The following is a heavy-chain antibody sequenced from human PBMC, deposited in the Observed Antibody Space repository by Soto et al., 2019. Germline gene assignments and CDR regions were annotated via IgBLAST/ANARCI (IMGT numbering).Heavy chain of an antibody. CDR2: IYYSGST. CDR1: GGSISSYY. J-gene: IGHJ4*02. Sequence: SETLSLTCTVSGGSISSYYWSWIRQPPGKGLEWIGYIYYSGSTNYNPSLKSRVTISVDTSKNQFSLKLSSVTAAGTAVYYCARAYGDYVFDYWGQGTLVTVSS. CDR3: ARAYGDYVFDY. D-gene: IGHD4-17*01. V-gene: IGHV4-59*01.